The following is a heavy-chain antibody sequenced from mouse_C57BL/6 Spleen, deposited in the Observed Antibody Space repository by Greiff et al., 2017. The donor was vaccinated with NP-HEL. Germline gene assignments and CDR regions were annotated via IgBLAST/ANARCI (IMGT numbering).Heavy chain of an antibody. J-gene: IGHJ1*03. V-gene: IGHV1-69*01. D-gene: IGHD1-1*01. CDR1: GYTFTSYW. Sequence: QVQLQQPGAELVMPGASVKLSCKASGYTFTSYWMHWVKQRPGQGLEWIGELDPSASYTNFNQKFKGKSTLTVDKTSSTAYMQRSSLTSEDSAVDYCARREQYCSRSYDWYFGVGGTKTTVTGAS. CDR3: ARREQYCSRSYDWYFGV. CDR2: LDPSASYT.